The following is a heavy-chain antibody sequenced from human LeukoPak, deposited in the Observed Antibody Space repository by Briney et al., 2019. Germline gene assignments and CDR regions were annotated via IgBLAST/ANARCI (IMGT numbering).Heavy chain of an antibody. V-gene: IGHV4-59*08. D-gene: IGHD6-13*01. CDR1: GGSISSYY. J-gene: IGHJ4*02. CDR3: ARRLKGSSSWYYFDY. Sequence: SETLSLTCTVSGGSISSYYWSWIRQPPGKGLEWIGYIYYSGSTNYNPSLKSRVTISVDTSKNQFSLKLSFVTAADTAVYYCARRLKGSSSWYYFDYWGQGTLVTVSS. CDR2: IYYSGST.